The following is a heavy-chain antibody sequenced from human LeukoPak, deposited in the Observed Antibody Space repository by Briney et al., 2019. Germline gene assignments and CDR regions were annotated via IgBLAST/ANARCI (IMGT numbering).Heavy chain of an antibody. CDR3: ARENGYRLDY. Sequence: GGSLRLSCAASGFMFSAYAMNWVRQAPGKGLEWISYISSSSSSIYYADSVKGRFAISRDNARTSLYLQMDSLRVDDTAVYFCARENGYRLDYWGQGSLVSVSS. D-gene: IGHD5-18*01. CDR2: ISSSSSSI. V-gene: IGHV3-48*04. J-gene: IGHJ4*02. CDR1: GFMFSAYA.